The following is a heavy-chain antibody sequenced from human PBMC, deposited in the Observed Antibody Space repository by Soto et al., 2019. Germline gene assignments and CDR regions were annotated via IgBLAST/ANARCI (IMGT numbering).Heavy chain of an antibody. CDR3: AHRGGPSSGFDY. CDR1: GFSLTTSGVG. V-gene: IGHV2-5*02. D-gene: IGHD6-6*01. Sequence: QITLKESGPTLMKPTQTLTLTCTFSGFSLTTSGVGVAWIRQPPGKALEWLALIYWDDDKRYSPSLKSRLTIAKDTSKNQVVLTMTNLDLVDTGTYCCAHRGGPSSGFDYWGQGTLVTVSS. J-gene: IGHJ4*02. CDR2: IYWDDDK.